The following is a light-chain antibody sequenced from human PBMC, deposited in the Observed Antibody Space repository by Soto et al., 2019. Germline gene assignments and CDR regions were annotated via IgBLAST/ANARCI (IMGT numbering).Light chain of an antibody. J-gene: IGLJ3*02. CDR2: EGR. V-gene: IGLV2-14*02. CDR1: SSDVGSYNL. CDR3: QAYDYSLTASV. Sequence: QSALTQPASVSGSPGQSITISCTGTSSDVGSYNLVSWYQQHPGKAPKLMIYEGRNRPSGVPERFSGSKSGTSASLAITGLQAEDEADYYCQAYDYSLTASVFGGGTKLTVL.